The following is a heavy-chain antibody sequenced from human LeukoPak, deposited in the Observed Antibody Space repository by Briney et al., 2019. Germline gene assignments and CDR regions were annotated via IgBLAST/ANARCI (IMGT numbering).Heavy chain of an antibody. Sequence: GGSLRLSCAASGFTFSSYCMNWVRQAPGKGLEWVSYIRSSSSYIYYADSLKGRFTISRDNAKNSLYLQMNSLRAEDSAVYYCARDGPSIAAGFDCWGQGTLVTVSS. J-gene: IGHJ4*02. CDR2: IRSSSSYI. CDR3: ARDGPSIAAGFDC. CDR1: GFTFSSYC. V-gene: IGHV3-21*01. D-gene: IGHD6-6*01.